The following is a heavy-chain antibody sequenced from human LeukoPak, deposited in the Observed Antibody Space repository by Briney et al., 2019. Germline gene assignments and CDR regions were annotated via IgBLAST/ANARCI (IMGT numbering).Heavy chain of an antibody. D-gene: IGHD6-13*01. CDR3: AREPTYTSTWYTSCDY. CDR2: ITGSSSTI. Sequence: GGSLRLSCAASGFTFTNYNMNWVRQAPGKGLEWVSYITGSSSTIYYADSVKGRFTVSRDNAKNSLYLQMNSLRAEDTAVYYCAREPTYTSTWYTSCDYWGQGILVTVSS. J-gene: IGHJ4*02. V-gene: IGHV3-48*01. CDR1: GFTFTNYN.